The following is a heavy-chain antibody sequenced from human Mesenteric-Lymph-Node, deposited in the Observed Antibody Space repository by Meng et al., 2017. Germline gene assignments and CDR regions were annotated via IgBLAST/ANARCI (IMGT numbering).Heavy chain of an antibody. D-gene: IGHD3-10*01. CDR2: ISGSGGST. CDR3: AKDRWYYGSGSYYNEAGILGGYYFDY. Sequence: GGSLRLSCAASGFTFSSYAMSWVRQAPGKGLEWVSAISGSGGSTYYADSVKGRFTISRDNSKNTLYLQMNSLRAEDTAVYYCAKDRWYYGSGSYYNEAGILGGYYFDYWGQGTLVTVSS. V-gene: IGHV3-23*01. J-gene: IGHJ4*02. CDR1: GFTFSSYA.